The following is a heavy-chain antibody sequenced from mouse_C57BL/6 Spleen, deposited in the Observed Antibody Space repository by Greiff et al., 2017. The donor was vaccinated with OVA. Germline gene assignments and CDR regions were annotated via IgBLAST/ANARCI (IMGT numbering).Heavy chain of an antibody. J-gene: IGHJ2*01. V-gene: IGHV1-64*01. CDR2: IHPNSGST. Sequence: QVQLQQPGAELVKPGASVKLSCKASGYTFTSYWMHWVKQRPGQGLEWIGMIHPNSGSTNYNEKFKSKATLTVDQSSSTAYMQLSSLTSEDSAVYYCAREGITTGYYFDYWGQGTTLTVSS. CDR3: AREGITTGYYFDY. D-gene: IGHD2-4*01. CDR1: GYTFTSYW.